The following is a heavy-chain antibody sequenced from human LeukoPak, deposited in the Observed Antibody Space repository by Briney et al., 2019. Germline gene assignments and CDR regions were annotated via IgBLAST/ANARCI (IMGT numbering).Heavy chain of an antibody. CDR3: AKDREVYVQNWFDP. CDR1: GFTFSSYA. V-gene: IGHV3-23*01. CDR2: ISGSGGST. J-gene: IGHJ5*02. Sequence: GGSLRLSCAASGFTFSSYAMSWVRQAPGKGLEWVSAISGSGGSTYYADSVKGRFTISRDNSKNTLYLQMNSLRAEVTAVYYCAKDREVYVQNWFDPWGQGTLVTVSS. D-gene: IGHD2-8*01.